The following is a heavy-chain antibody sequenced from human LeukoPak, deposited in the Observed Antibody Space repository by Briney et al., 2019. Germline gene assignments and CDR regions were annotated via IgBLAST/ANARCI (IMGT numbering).Heavy chain of an antibody. CDR2: IIPIFGTA. CDR1: GGTFSSYA. Sequence: SVQVSCKASGGTFSSYAISWVRQAPGRGLEWMGGIIPIFGTANYAQKFQGRVTITADESTSTAYMELSSLRSEDTAVYYCASNGKQQLVLRYYFDYWGQGTLVTVSS. V-gene: IGHV1-69*13. D-gene: IGHD6-13*01. J-gene: IGHJ4*02. CDR3: ASNGKQQLVLRYYFDY.